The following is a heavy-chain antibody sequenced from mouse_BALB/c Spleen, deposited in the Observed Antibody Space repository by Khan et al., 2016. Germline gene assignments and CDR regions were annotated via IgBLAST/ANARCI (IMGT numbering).Heavy chain of an antibody. Sequence: EVQLQESGPGLVKPSQSLSLTCTVTGYSITSDYAWNWIRQFPGNKLEWMGYISYSGSTSYNPSLKSRISITRDTSKNQFFLQLNAVTTEDTATXYCARGGCYYAMDYGGQGTSVTVSS. J-gene: IGHJ4*01. V-gene: IGHV3-2*02. CDR1: GYSITSDYA. CDR3: ARGGCYYAMDY. D-gene: IGHD6-1*01. CDR2: ISYSGST.